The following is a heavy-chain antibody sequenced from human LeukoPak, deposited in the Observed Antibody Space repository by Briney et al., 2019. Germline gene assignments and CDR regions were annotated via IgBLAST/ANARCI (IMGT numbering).Heavy chain of an antibody. V-gene: IGHV1-69*05. CDR2: IIPIFGTA. CDR3: ASSPPPYCSSTSCYELDY. D-gene: IGHD2-2*01. J-gene: IGHJ4*02. CDR1: GGTFSSYA. Sequence: GASVKVSCKASGGTFSSYAISWVRQAPGQGLEWMGRIIPIFGTANYAQKFQGRVTITTDESTSTAYMELSSLRSEGTAVYYCASSPPPYCSSTSCYELDYWGQGTLVTVSS.